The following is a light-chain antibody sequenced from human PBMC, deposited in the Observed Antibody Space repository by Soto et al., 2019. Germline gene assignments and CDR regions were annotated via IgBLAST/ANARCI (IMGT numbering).Light chain of an antibody. CDR3: QQYNTWSPLT. J-gene: IGKJ4*01. CDR2: CAS. Sequence: EIVMTQSPATLSVSPGERATLSCRASQSVSNNLAWYQQKPGQAPRLLIYCASNMANGIPARFSGSGSGTEFTLTISSLQSEDFAVYYCQQYNTWSPLTFGGGTKVETK. V-gene: IGKV3-15*01. CDR1: QSVSNN.